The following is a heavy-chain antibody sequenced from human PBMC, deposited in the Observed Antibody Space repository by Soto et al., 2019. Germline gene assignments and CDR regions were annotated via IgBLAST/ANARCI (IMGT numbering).Heavy chain of an antibody. Sequence: ASVKVSCKASGGTFSSYAISWVRQAPGQGXEWMGGIIPIFGTANYGQKFQGRVTITADKSTSTAYMELSSLRSEDTAVYYCARERVYDSSGYYYAAGFDYWGQGTLVTVSS. CDR1: GGTFSSYA. V-gene: IGHV1-69*06. D-gene: IGHD3-22*01. J-gene: IGHJ4*02. CDR2: IIPIFGTA. CDR3: ARERVYDSSGYYYAAGFDY.